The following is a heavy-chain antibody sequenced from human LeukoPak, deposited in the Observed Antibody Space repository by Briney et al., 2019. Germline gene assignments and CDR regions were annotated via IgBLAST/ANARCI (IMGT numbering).Heavy chain of an antibody. CDR1: GFTFSSYA. CDR3: ARGGRVGATNDYFDY. D-gene: IGHD1-26*01. V-gene: IGHV3-48*03. J-gene: IGHJ4*02. CDR2: ISSSGSTI. Sequence: GGSLRLSCAASGFTFSSYAMSWVRQAPGKGLEWVSYISSSGSTIYYADSVKGRFTISRDNAKNSLYLQMNSLRAEDTAVYYCARGGRVGATNDYFDYWGQGTLVTVSS.